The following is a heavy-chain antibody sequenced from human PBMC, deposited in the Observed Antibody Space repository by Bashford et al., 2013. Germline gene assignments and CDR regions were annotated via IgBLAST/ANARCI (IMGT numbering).Heavy chain of an antibody. V-gene: IGHV1-18*01. D-gene: IGHD4-17*01. CDR2: ISSYNGNT. J-gene: IGHJ4*02. Sequence: ASVKVSCKASGYTFTSYSFSWVRQAPGQGLEWMGWISSYNGNTKYAQKVQGRATMTTDTSTSTAYMELRSLRSDDTAVYYCARESARDYGDYIDYXGQGTLVTVSS. CDR3: ARESARDYGDYIDY. CDR1: GYTFTSYS.